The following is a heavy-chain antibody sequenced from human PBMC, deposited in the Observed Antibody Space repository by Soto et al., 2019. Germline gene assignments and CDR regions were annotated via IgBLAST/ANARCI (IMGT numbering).Heavy chain of an antibody. CDR2: IKQDGSEK. D-gene: IGHD3-9*01. CDR3: ARDRAGYDISYYYYYMDV. CDR1: GFTFSSYW. Sequence: GGSLRLSCAASGFTFSSYWMSWVRQAPGKGLEWVANIKQDGSEKYYVDSVKGRFTISRDNAKNSLYLQMNSLRAEDTAVYYCARDRAGYDISYYYYYMDVWGKGTTVTVSS. V-gene: IGHV3-7*01. J-gene: IGHJ6*03.